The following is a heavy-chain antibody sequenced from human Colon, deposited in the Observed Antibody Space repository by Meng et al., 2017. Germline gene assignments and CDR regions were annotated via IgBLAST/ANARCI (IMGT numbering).Heavy chain of an antibody. J-gene: IGHJ4*02. D-gene: IGHD4-17*01. CDR1: GGSISSRSYY. V-gene: IGHV4-39*01. Sequence: QLQLQESGPGLVKPSETLSLICTVSGGSISSRSYYWGWIRQPPGKGLEWIVTINYSGSTYYNPSLKSRVTKSVDTSKNQFSLKLSSVTAADTAGYYCARLDTTVTKTFDYWGQGTLVTVSS. CDR2: INYSGST. CDR3: ARLDTTVTKTFDY.